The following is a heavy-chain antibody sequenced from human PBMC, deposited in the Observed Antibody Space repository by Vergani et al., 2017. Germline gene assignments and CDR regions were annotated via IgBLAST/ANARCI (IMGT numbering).Heavy chain of an antibody. CDR2: IIPIFGTA. J-gene: IGHJ6*02. Sequence: QVQLVQSGAEVKKPGSSVKVSCKASGGTFSSYAISWVRQAPGQGLEWMGGIIPIFGTANYAQKFQGRVTITADESTSTAYMELSSLRSEDTAVYYCARSTPPADYYGSGSYRSFYYYYGMDVWGQGTTVTVSS. D-gene: IGHD3-10*01. CDR1: GGTFSSYA. CDR3: ARSTPPADYYGSGSYRSFYYYYGMDV. V-gene: IGHV1-69*12.